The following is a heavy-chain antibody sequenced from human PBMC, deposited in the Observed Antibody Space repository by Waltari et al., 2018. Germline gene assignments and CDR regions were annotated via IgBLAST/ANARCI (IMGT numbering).Heavy chain of an antibody. CDR1: GGTFSSYA. CDR3: ARECGSTSCYTRDGMDV. Sequence: QVQLVQSGAEVKKPGSSVKVSCKASGGTFSSYAISWVRQAPCQGLEWMGGIIPIFGTANYAQKFQGRVTITADESTSTAYMELSSLRSEDTAVYYCARECGSTSCYTRDGMDVWGQGTTVTVSS. J-gene: IGHJ6*02. D-gene: IGHD2-2*02. CDR2: IIPIFGTA. V-gene: IGHV1-69*12.